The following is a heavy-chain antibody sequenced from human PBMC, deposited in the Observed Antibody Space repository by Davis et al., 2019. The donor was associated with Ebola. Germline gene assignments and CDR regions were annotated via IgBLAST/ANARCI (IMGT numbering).Heavy chain of an antibody. J-gene: IGHJ4*02. Sequence: MPSETLSLTCTVSGGSISSYYWSWIRQPPGKGLEWIGYIYYSGSTNYNPSLKSRVTISVDTSKNQFSLKLSSVTAADTAVYYCARALKGYCTGGVCPTPYFDYWGQGTLVTVSS. D-gene: IGHD2-8*02. CDR2: IYYSGST. V-gene: IGHV4-59*12. CDR1: GGSISSYY. CDR3: ARALKGYCTGGVCPTPYFDY.